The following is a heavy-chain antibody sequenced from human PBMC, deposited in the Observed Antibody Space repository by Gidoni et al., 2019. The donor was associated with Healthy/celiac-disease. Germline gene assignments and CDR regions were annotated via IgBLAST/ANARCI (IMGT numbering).Heavy chain of an antibody. CDR2: INPNSGDT. V-gene: IGHV1-2*02. D-gene: IGHD3-22*01. Sequence: VQLVQSWAEGKKPGPSVKVSCRASGHTFTASYLQWVRQAPGQGLGWMGWINPNSGDTNYAKKLPGRVTMTRDTSISTAYMELSRLRSDDTAVYYCARPRIRDYYDSSGYYYDAFDIWGQGTMVTVSS. CDR3: ARPRIRDYYDSSGYYYDAFDI. J-gene: IGHJ3*02. CDR1: GHTFTASY.